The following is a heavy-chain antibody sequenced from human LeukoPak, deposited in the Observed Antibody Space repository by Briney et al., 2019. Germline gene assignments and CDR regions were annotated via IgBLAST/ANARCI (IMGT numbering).Heavy chain of an antibody. J-gene: IGHJ4*02. CDR3: AKKRTSCLDY. D-gene: IGHD2-2*01. Sequence: GGSLRLSCAVSGFTFYNYGMNWVRQAPGKGLELVSAIIGSGGSTYYADSVKGRFTISRDNSKNTLYLQMNSLRAEDTAVYYCAKKRTSCLDYWGQGTLVTVSS. CDR2: IIGSGGST. CDR1: GFTFYNYG. V-gene: IGHV3-23*01.